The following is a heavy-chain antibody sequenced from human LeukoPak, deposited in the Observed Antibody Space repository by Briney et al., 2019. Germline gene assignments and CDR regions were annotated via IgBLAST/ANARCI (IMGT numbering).Heavy chain of an antibody. CDR2: IKQDGSEK. Sequence: GGSLRLSCAASGFTFSSYWMSWVRQAPGKGLEWVANIKQDGSEKYYVDSVKGRFTISRDNSKNTLYLQMNSLRAEDTAVYYCARGRSGTYTDAFDIWGQGTMVTVSS. CDR3: ARGRSGTYTDAFDI. V-gene: IGHV3-7*01. J-gene: IGHJ3*02. D-gene: IGHD1-26*01. CDR1: GFTFSSYW.